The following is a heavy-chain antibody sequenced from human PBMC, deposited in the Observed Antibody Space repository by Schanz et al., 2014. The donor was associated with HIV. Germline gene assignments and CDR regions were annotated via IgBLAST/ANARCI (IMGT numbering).Heavy chain of an antibody. D-gene: IGHD2-2*01. J-gene: IGHJ5*02. Sequence: QVQLQESGPGLVKPSETLSLTCTVSGGSISSYYWSWIRQPPGKGLEWIGEINDSGRASINPSLKSRVTMSVDTSKNQFSLKLSSVTAADTAVYYCARDLVGTRGWFDPWGQGTLVTVSS. CDR2: INDSGRA. CDR3: ARDLVGTRGWFDP. V-gene: IGHV4-59*12. CDR1: GGSISSYY.